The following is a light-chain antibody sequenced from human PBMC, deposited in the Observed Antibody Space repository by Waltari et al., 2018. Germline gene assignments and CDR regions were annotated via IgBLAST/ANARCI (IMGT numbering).Light chain of an antibody. V-gene: IGLV1-47*01. J-gene: IGLJ3*02. Sequence: QSVLTQPPSTSGTPGQRVTISCSGSSSNIGTNLVYWYQQLPGTAPKLLIFKDNQRPSGVPDRFSDSRSGTSASLAISGLRSEDEADYYCAAWDDSLSRLVFGGGTKLTVL. CDR3: AAWDDSLSRLV. CDR1: SSNIGTNL. CDR2: KDN.